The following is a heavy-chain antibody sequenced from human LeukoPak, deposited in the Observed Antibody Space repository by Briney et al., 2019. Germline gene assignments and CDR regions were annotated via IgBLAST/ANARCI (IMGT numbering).Heavy chain of an antibody. CDR2: INPNSGGT. J-gene: IGHJ4*02. V-gene: IGHV1-2*06. Sequence: ASVKVSCKASGYTFTDYYMHWVRQAPGQGLEWMGRINPNSGGTNYAQKFQGRVTMTRDTSISTASMELSSLRSDDTAVYYCTRSDYVTSGEFDYWGQGTLVTVSS. CDR3: TRSDYVTSGEFDY. D-gene: IGHD3-22*01. CDR1: GYTFTDYY.